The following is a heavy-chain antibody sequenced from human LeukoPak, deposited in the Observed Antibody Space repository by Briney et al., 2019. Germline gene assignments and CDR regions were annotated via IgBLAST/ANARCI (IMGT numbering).Heavy chain of an antibody. Sequence: GGSLRLSCAASGFTFSSYGMHWVRQAPGKGLEWVAVIWYDGSNKYYADSVKGRFTISKDKSKNTLYLQMNSLRAEDTGVYYCARGVGSASYYGMDVWGQGTTVTVSS. D-gene: IGHD2-2*01. J-gene: IGHJ6*02. V-gene: IGHV3-33*01. CDR1: GFTFSSYG. CDR2: IWYDGSNK. CDR3: ARGVGSASYYGMDV.